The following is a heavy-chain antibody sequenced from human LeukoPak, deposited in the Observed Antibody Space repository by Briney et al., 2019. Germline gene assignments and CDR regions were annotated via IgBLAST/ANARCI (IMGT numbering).Heavy chain of an antibody. V-gene: IGHV4-34*01. Sequence: SETPSLTCAVYGGSFSGYYWSWIRQPPGKGLEWIGEINHSGSTNYNPSLTSRVTISVDTSKNQFSLKLSSVTAADTAVYYCARGGIAAAGTPDYWGQGTLVTVSS. CDR2: INHSGST. CDR1: GGSFSGYY. D-gene: IGHD6-13*01. CDR3: ARGGIAAAGTPDY. J-gene: IGHJ4*02.